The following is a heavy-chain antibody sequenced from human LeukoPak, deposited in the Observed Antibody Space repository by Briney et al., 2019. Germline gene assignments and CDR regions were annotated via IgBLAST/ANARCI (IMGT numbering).Heavy chain of an antibody. CDR1: GFTFSSYA. CDR3: ARSSSTSSTRFDP. V-gene: IGHV3-30-3*01. CDR2: ISYDGSNK. Sequence: GGSLRLSCAASGFTFSSYAMHWVRQAPGKGLEGVAVISYDGSNKYYADSVKGRFTISRDNSKNTLYLQMNSLRAEDTAVYYCARSSSTSSTRFDPWGQGTLVTVSS. J-gene: IGHJ5*02. D-gene: IGHD2-2*01.